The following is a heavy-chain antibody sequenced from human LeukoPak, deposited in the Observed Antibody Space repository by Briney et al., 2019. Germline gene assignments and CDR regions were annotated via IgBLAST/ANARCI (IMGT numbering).Heavy chain of an antibody. Sequence: GGSLRLSCAASGFTFSSYWMSWVRQAPGKGLEWAANIKQDGSEKYYVDSVKGRFTISRDNAKNSLYLQMNSLRAEDTALYYCVQGRGFDYWGQGTLVTVSS. V-gene: IGHV3-7*03. D-gene: IGHD3-10*01. J-gene: IGHJ4*02. CDR2: IKQDGSEK. CDR3: VQGRGFDY. CDR1: GFTFSSYW.